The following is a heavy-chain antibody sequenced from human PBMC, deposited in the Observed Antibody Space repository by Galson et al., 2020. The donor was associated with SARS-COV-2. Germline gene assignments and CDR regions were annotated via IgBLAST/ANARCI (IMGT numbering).Heavy chain of an antibody. CDR1: GYTLTELY. V-gene: IGHV1-24*01. J-gene: IGHJ5*02. CDR3: ATSTPITGTTGNWFDP. D-gene: IGHD1-7*01. Sequence: ASVKVSCKVSGYTLTELYMHWVRQAPGKGLEWMGGFDPEDGETIYAQKFQGRVTMTEDTSTDTAYMELSSLRSEDTDVYYCATSTPITGTTGNWFDPWGQGTLVTVSS. CDR2: FDPEDGET.